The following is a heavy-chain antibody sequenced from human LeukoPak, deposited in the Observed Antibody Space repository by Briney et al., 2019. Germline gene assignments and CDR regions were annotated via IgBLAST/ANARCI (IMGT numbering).Heavy chain of an antibody. J-gene: IGHJ6*02. D-gene: IGHD1-7*01. CDR1: GFTFGDYA. CDR3: TLELPSNYYYYGMDV. Sequence: PGRSLRLSCTASGFTFGDYAMSWVRQAPGKGLEWVGFIRSKAYGGTTEYAASVKGRFTISRDDSKSIAYLQMNSLKTEDTAVYYCTLELPSNYYYYGMDVWGQGTTVTVSS. V-gene: IGHV3-49*04. CDR2: IRSKAYGGTT.